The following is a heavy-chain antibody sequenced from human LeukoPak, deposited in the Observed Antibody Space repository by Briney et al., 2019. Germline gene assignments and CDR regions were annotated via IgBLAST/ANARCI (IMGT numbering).Heavy chain of an antibody. Sequence: PSETLSLTCTVSGGSISSYYWSWIRQPPGKGLEWIGYIYYSGSTNYNPSLKSRVTISVDTSKNQFSLKLSSVTAADTAVYYCARFDCDSSGYPAFDIWGQGTMVTVSS. D-gene: IGHD3-22*01. V-gene: IGHV4-59*01. J-gene: IGHJ3*02. CDR1: GGSISSYY. CDR2: IYYSGST. CDR3: ARFDCDSSGYPAFDI.